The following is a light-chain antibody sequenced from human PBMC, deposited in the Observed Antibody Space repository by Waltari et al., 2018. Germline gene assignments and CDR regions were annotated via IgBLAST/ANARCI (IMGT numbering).Light chain of an antibody. J-gene: IGKJ1*01. CDR2: AAS. CDR3: QQYYTSPWT. Sequence: DIQMTQSPSSLSPSVGDRVTITCRASQGITNSLAWYQQKPGKAPKLLLYAASRLESGVPSRFSGSGSGTDYTLTISSLQPEDFATYFCQQYYTSPWTFGQGTKVEIK. CDR1: QGITNS. V-gene: IGKV1-NL1*01.